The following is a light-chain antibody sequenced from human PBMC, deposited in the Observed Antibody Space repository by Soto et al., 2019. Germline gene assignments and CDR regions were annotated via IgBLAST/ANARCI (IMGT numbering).Light chain of an antibody. CDR3: SSYTSSSTN. V-gene: IGLV2-14*01. CDR1: SSDVGGYNY. J-gene: IGLJ1*01. Sequence: QSALTQPASVSGSPGQSITISCTGTSSDVGGYNYVSWYQQHPGKAPKLMIYEVSNRPSGVSNRFSGSKSGSTASLTISGLQAEDEADYYCSSYTSSSTNFGTGTKVTVL. CDR2: EVS.